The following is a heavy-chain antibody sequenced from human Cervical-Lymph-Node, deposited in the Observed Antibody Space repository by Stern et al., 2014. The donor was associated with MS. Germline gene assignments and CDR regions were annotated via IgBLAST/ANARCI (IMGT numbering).Heavy chain of an antibody. Sequence: MKLVESGGGVVQPGRSLRLSCAASGFSFSRYAMHWVRQAPGKGLAWVALIWYDGSNPYYADSVTGRFTIARDNFKNTLYLQMNSLRAEDTAVYYCASAYSSSHYYFDYWGQGTLVTVSS. D-gene: IGHD6-13*01. CDR2: IWYDGSNP. V-gene: IGHV3-33*01. CDR1: GFSFSRYA. CDR3: ASAYSSSHYYFDY. J-gene: IGHJ4*02.